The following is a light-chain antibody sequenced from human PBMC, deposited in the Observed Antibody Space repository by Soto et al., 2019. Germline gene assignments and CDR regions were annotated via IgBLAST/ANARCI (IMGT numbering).Light chain of an antibody. J-gene: IGKJ1*01. V-gene: IGKV1-16*01. CDR1: QHIGMN. CDR2: TSS. Sequence: DIQITHSPSSLSAYVKYRVTITCQANQHIGMNLNWYQQKPGKAPHLLIYTSSSLHSGVSSRFSGSGSGTDFTLTISSLQPDDFATYYCQHYNSYSEAFGQGTKVDIK. CDR3: QHYNSYSEA.